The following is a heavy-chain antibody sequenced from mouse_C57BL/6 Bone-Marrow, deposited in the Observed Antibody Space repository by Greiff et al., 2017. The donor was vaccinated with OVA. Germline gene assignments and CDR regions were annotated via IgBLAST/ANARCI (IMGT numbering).Heavy chain of an antibody. CDR3: ARRPFYYAMDY. CDR2: IDPSESET. V-gene: IGHV1-52*01. Sequence: VQLQQPGAELVRPGSSVKLSCKASGYTFTSYWMHWVKQRPIQGLEWIGNIDPSESETHYNQKFKDKATLTVDKSSSTAYMQLSSLTSEGSAVYYCARRPFYYAMDYWGQGTSVTVSS. CDR1: GYTFTSYW. J-gene: IGHJ4*01.